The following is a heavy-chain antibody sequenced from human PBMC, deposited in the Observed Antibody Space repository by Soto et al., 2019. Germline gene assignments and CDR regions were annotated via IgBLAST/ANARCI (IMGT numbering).Heavy chain of an antibody. CDR1: SGSISSSNW. J-gene: IGHJ4*02. Sequence: SETLSLTCAVSSGSISSSNWWSLVRQPPGKGLEWIGEIYHSGSTNYNPSLKSRVTISVDKSKNQFSLKLSSVTAADTAVYYCARRWKTTAMVIWYYFDYWGQGTLVTVST. CDR2: IYHSGST. CDR3: ARRWKTTAMVIWYYFDY. D-gene: IGHD5-18*01. V-gene: IGHV4-4*02.